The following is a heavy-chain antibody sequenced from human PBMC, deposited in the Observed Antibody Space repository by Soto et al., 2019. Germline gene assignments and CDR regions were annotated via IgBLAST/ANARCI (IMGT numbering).Heavy chain of an antibody. CDR3: ARGXDYYGSGSYESTIGMDV. V-gene: IGHV4-34*01. Sequence: SETLSLTCAVYGGSFSCYYWSWIRQPPGKGLEWIGEINHSGSTNYNPSLKSRVTISVDTSKNQFSLKLSSVTAADTTVYYCARGXDYYGSGSYESTIGMDVWGQGTTVTVSS. D-gene: IGHD3-10*01. CDR2: INHSGST. J-gene: IGHJ6*02. CDR1: GGSFSCYY.